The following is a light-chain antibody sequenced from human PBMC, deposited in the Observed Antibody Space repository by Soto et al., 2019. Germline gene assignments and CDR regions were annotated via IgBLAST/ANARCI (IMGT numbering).Light chain of an antibody. Sequence: EIVFTQSPATLSLSPGERATLSCRASQSVSSYLAWYQQKPGQAPRLLIYGASSRATGIPDRFRGSGSGTDFTLTISRLEPEDFAVYYCQQYANSHGTFGQGTKVDIK. V-gene: IGKV3-20*01. J-gene: IGKJ1*01. CDR3: QQYANSHGT. CDR1: QSVSSY. CDR2: GAS.